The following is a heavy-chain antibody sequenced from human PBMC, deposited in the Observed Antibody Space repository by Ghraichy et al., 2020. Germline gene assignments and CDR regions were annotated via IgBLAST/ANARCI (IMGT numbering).Heavy chain of an antibody. CDR1: GFTFSDYY. CDR2: ISSSGSTI. D-gene: IGHD3-3*01. Sequence: GGSLRLSCAASGFTFSDYYMSWIRQAPGKGLEWVSYISSSGSTIYYADSVKGRFTISRDNAKNSLYLQMNSLRAEDTAVYYCARTKGYDFWSGYSKARHYYYGMDVWGQGTTVTVSS. J-gene: IGHJ6*02. CDR3: ARTKGYDFWSGYSKARHYYYGMDV. V-gene: IGHV3-11*01.